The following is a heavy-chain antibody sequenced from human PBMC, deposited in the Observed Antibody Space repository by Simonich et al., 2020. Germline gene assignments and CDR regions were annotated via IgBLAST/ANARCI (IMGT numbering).Heavy chain of an antibody. CDR3: ARDGGNCSGGSCYWYFDL. Sequence: QVQLVQSGAEVTKPGASVKVSCKASGYTFTGYDMHWVRQAPEKGLEWMGRINPNSGGTNSAQKLQGRVTMTRDTSISTAYMEVSRLRSDDTAGYYCARDGGNCSGGSCYWYFDLWGRGTLVTVSS. CDR2: INPNSGGT. D-gene: IGHD2-15*01. CDR1: GYTFTGYD. V-gene: IGHV1-2*06. J-gene: IGHJ2*01.